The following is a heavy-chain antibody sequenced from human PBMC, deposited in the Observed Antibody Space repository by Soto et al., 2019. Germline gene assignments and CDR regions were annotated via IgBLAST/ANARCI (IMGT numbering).Heavy chain of an antibody. CDR3: ARDRDTAMVWRYYYGMDV. CDR1: GFTFSSYA. Sequence: PGGSLRLSCAASGFTFSSYARHWVRQAPGKGLEWVAVISYDGSNKYYADSVKGRFTISRDNSKNTLYLQMNSLRAEDTAVYYCARDRDTAMVWRYYYGMDVWGQGTTVTVSS. CDR2: ISYDGSNK. V-gene: IGHV3-30-3*01. J-gene: IGHJ6*02. D-gene: IGHD5-18*01.